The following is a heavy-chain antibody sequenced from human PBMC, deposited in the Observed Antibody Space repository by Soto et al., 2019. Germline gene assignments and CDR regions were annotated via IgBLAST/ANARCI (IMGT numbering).Heavy chain of an antibody. CDR1: GGSFSGYY. CDR3: ARYGSSWNYYYYYGMDV. D-gene: IGHD6-13*01. J-gene: IGHJ6*02. Sequence: SETLSLTCAAYGGSFSGYYWSWIRQPPGTGLEWIGEINHSGSTNYNPSLKSRVTISVDTSKNQFSLKLSSVTAADTAVYYCARYGSSWNYYYYYGMDVWGQGTTVTVSS. V-gene: IGHV4-34*01. CDR2: INHSGST.